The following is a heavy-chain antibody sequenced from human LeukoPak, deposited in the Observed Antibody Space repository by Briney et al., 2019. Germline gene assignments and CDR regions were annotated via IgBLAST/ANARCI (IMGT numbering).Heavy chain of an antibody. V-gene: IGHV4-34*01. J-gene: IGHJ4*02. D-gene: IGHD6-13*01. CDR2: INHSGST. CDR3: ARRLAGTEDY. Sequence: SETLSLTCAVYGGSFGGYYWSWIRQPPGKGLEWIGEINHSGSTNYNPSLKSRVTISVDTSKNQFSLELSSVTAADTAVYYCARRLAGTEDYWGQGTLVTVSS. CDR1: GGSFGGYY.